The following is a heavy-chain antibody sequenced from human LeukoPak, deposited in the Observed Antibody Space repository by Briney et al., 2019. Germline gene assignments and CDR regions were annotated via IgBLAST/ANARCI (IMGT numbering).Heavy chain of an antibody. CDR2: INPGGSSI. CDR3: ARSNQADDY. Sequence: GRSLRLSCAASGFTFSSYWMHWVRQVPGKGLVWVARINPGGSSINYADSVKGRFTISRDNAKNTLYLQMDSLRAEGTGVYYCARSNQADDYWGQGTLVTVSS. V-gene: IGHV3-74*01. CDR1: GFTFSSYW. D-gene: IGHD1-14*01. J-gene: IGHJ4*02.